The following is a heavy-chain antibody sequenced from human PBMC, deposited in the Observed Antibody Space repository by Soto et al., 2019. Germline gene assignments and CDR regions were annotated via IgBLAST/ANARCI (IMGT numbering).Heavy chain of an antibody. CDR3: TRGFWALVPGDY. J-gene: IGHJ4*02. D-gene: IGHD2-2*01. Sequence: GGSLRLSCAASGFTFSSYWMHWVRQVPGKGLVWASRINSDGSSTSYADSVKGRFTISRDNAKNTLYLQMNSLRAEDTAVYYCTRGFWALVPGDYWGQGTLVTVS. CDR1: GFTFSSYW. V-gene: IGHV3-74*01. CDR2: INSDGSST.